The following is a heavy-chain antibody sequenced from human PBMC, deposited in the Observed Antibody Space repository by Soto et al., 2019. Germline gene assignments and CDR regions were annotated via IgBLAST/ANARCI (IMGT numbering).Heavy chain of an antibody. CDR3: ARVWGIAGAGTGRGWFDP. Sequence: SETLSLTCTVSGGSISSSSYYWGRIRQAPGKGLEWLGSIYYSGSTIYNPPLRSRVTISVDTSRYQFSLKLSSVTAADTAVYYCARVWGIAGAGTGRGWFDPWGQGTLVTVSS. D-gene: IGHD6-19*01. CDR2: IYYSGST. CDR1: GGSISSSSYY. J-gene: IGHJ5*02. V-gene: IGHV4-39*07.